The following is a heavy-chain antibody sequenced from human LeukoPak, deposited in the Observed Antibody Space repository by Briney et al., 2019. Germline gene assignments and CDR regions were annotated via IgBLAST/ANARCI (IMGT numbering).Heavy chain of an antibody. J-gene: IGHJ4*02. CDR3: ARGTKDYYDSRLED. D-gene: IGHD3-22*01. CDR1: GGSISSSSYY. V-gene: IGHV4-39*07. Sequence: SETLSLTCTVSGGSISSSSYYWGWIRQPPGKGLEWIGSIYYSGSTYYNPSLKSRVTISVGTSKNQFSLKLSSVTAADTAVYYCARGTKDYYDSRLEDWGQGTLVTVSS. CDR2: IYYSGST.